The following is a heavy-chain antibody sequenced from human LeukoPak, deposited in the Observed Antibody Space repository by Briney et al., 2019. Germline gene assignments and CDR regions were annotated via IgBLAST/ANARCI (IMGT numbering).Heavy chain of an antibody. Sequence: GGSLRLSCAASGFTFSSYWMNWVRQAPGKGLEWVANIKQDGSEKYYVDSVKGRFTISRDNAKNSLYLQMNSLRAEDTAVYYCARDARYYDILTGYSYHFDYWGQGTLVTVSS. D-gene: IGHD3-9*01. CDR3: ARDARYYDILTGYSYHFDY. J-gene: IGHJ4*02. CDR2: IKQDGSEK. V-gene: IGHV3-7*01. CDR1: GFTFSSYW.